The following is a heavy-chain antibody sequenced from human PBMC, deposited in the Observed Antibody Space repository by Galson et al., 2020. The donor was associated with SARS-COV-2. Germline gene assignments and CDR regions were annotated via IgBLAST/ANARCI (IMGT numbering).Heavy chain of an antibody. CDR1: GGSISSYY. Sequence: ETSETMSLTCTVSGGSISSYYWSLIRQPPGKGLEWIGYIYYSGSTNYNPSLKSRVTISVDTSKNQFSLKLSSVTAADTAVYYCARESGNYYGSGSPNWFDPWGHGTLVTVSS. V-gene: IGHV4-59*01. J-gene: IGHJ5*02. CDR2: IYYSGST. D-gene: IGHD3-10*01. CDR3: ARESGNYYGSGSPNWFDP.